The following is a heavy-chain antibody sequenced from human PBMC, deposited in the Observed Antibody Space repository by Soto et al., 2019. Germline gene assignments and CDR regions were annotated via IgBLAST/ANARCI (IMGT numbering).Heavy chain of an antibody. D-gene: IGHD5-12*01. CDR3: AVSRWLQFDEPTY. V-gene: IGHV1-2*02. CDR1: GYTFINYY. CDR2: ISPKSGGT. J-gene: IGHJ4*02. Sequence: ASLKVSCKASGYTFINYYMHWVRQAPGQGFEWMGRISPKSGGTNYAQKFQGRVSMTRDMSTSTAYMELSSLRSEDTAVYYCAVSRWLQFDEPTYWGQGTLVTVSS.